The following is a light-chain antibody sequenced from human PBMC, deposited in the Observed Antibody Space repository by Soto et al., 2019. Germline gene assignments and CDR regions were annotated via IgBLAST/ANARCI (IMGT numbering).Light chain of an antibody. CDR1: QSISSW. V-gene: IGKV1-5*01. J-gene: IGKJ1*01. Sequence: DIQMTQSPSTLSASVGDRVTITCRASQSISSWLAWYQQKPGKAPKVLIFDASSVESGVPSRFSGSGSATEVTLTISSLQPDDFATYYFQQYSTYPWTFGQGNKVDIK. CDR2: DAS. CDR3: QQYSTYPWT.